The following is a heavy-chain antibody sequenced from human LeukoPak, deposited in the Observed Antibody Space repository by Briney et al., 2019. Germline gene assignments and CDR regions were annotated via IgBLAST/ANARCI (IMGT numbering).Heavy chain of an antibody. J-gene: IGHJ4*02. CDR1: GFTFSSYG. V-gene: IGHV3-21*01. CDR2: ISGSSTYI. D-gene: IGHD3-10*01. Sequence: GGSLRLSCAASGFTFSSYGMSWVRQAPGKGLEWVSAISGSSTYIYYADSLKGRFTISRDNAENSLYLQMNSLRVEDTAVYYCARDLTPLVRSDFWGQGTLVTVSS. CDR3: ARDLTPLVRSDF.